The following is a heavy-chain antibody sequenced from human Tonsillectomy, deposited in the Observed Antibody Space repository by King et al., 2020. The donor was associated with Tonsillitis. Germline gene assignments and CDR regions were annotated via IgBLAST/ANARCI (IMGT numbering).Heavy chain of an antibody. D-gene: IGHD4-23*01. V-gene: IGHV1-18*04. CDR3: VRWSRWVPYYFDY. J-gene: IGHJ4*02. CDR1: GYIFSNFG. Sequence: QLVQSGAEVKQPGASVKVSCKTSGYIFSNFGITWVRQAPGQGLEWMGWISPYNGDTRNAQKVQGRVTMTTDTSASTAYMELTSLRSDDTAIYYCVRWSRWVPYYFDYWGQGAQVTVSS. CDR2: ISPYNGDT.